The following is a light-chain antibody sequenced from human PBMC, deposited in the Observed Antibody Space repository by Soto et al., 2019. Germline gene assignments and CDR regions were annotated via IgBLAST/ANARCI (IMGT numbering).Light chain of an antibody. CDR3: QYYDRSLSGVL. CDR2: ANS. J-gene: IGLJ2*01. V-gene: IGLV1-40*01. CDR1: SSNIGAGFD. Sequence: QSVLTQPPSVSGAPGQRVTISCTGSSSNIGAGFDVHWYQQLPGTAPRLLIYANSNRPSGVPDRFSGSKSGTSPSLTITGLQAEDEADYYCQYYDRSLSGVLFGGGTKLTVL.